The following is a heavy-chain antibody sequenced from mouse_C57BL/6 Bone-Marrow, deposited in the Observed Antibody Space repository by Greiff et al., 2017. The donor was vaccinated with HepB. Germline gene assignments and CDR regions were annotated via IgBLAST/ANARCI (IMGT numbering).Heavy chain of an antibody. J-gene: IGHJ1*03. CDR2: IDPNSGGT. V-gene: IGHV1-72*01. CDR3: ASPSTMITTRRRSHWYFDV. Sequence: VQLQQSGAELVRPGASVKLSCKASGYTFTSYWMHWVKQRPGRGLEWIGRIDPNSGGTKYNEKFKSKATLTVDKPSSTAYMQLSSLTSEDSAVYYCASPSTMITTRRRSHWYFDVWGTGTTVTVSS. CDR1: GYTFTSYW. D-gene: IGHD2-4*01.